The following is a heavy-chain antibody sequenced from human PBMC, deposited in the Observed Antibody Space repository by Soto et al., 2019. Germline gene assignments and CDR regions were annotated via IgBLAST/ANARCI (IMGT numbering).Heavy chain of an antibody. Sequence: QVQLVESGGGVVQPGRSLRLSCAASGFTFSSYAMHWVRQAPGKGREWVAVISYDGSNKYYADSVKGRFTISRDNSKNTLYLQMNSLRAEDTAVYYCARDSDKYFDLWGRGTLVTVSS. CDR1: GFTFSSYA. CDR2: ISYDGSNK. CDR3: ARDSDKYFDL. J-gene: IGHJ2*01. V-gene: IGHV3-30-3*01.